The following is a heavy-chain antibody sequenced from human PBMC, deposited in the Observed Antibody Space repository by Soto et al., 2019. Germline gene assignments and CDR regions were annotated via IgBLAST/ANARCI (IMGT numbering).Heavy chain of an antibody. CDR2: ISYDGSNK. D-gene: IGHD3-22*01. V-gene: IGHV3-30-3*01. Sequence: AAEFNISDLGVHRVIKNTGKGLEWVAVISYDGSNKYYADSVKGRFTISRDNSKNTLYLQMNSLRAEDTAVYYCASGGYYYDSSGYLGRYWGQGTLVTVSS. CDR3: ASGGYYYDSSGYLGRY. CDR1: EFNISDLG. J-gene: IGHJ4*02.